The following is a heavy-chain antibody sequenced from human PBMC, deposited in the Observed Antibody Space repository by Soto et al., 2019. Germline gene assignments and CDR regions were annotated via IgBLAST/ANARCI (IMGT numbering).Heavy chain of an antibody. D-gene: IGHD2-2*01. CDR1: GGTFSSYA. J-gene: IGHJ4*02. CDR2: IIPIFGTP. V-gene: IGHV1-69*12. Sequence: QVQLVQSGAEVKKPGSSVKVSCKASGGTFSSYAISWVRQAPGQGLEWMGGIIPIFGTPNYAQKFQGRVTITADESTSTAYMELSSLRSEDTAVYYCALTIGYCISTSCPHFDYWGQGTLVTVSS. CDR3: ALTIGYCISTSCPHFDY.